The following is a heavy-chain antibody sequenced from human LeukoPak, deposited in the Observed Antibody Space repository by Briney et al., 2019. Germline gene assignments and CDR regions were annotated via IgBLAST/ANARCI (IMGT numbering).Heavy chain of an antibody. CDR1: GFTFSSYS. CDR2: ISSSSYI. CDR3: ATAGRYSSGWYNG. V-gene: IGHV3-21*01. J-gene: IGHJ4*02. Sequence: GGSLRLSCAASGFTFSSYSMNWVRQAPGKGLEWVSSISSSSYIYYADSVKGRFTISRDNARNSLYLQMNSLRAEDTAVYYCATAGRYSSGWYNGWGQGTLVTVSS. D-gene: IGHD6-19*01.